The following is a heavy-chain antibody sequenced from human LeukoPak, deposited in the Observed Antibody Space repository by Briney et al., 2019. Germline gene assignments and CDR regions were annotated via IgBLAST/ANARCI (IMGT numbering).Heavy chain of an antibody. CDR1: GGSISSYY. D-gene: IGHD3-9*01. Sequence: SETLSLTCTVSGGSISSYYWSWIRQPSGKGLEWIGYIYYSGSTNYNPSLKSRVTISVDTSKNQFSLKLSSVTAADTAVYYCARGGYFDWLKAFDIWGQGTMVTVSS. J-gene: IGHJ3*02. CDR2: IYYSGST. V-gene: IGHV4-59*01. CDR3: ARGGYFDWLKAFDI.